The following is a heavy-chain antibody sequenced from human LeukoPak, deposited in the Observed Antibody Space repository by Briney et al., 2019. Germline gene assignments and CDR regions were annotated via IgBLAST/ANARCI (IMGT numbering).Heavy chain of an antibody. CDR3: ARESDSSEGYFDY. CDR1: GFTFSSYE. D-gene: IGHD3-22*01. CDR2: ISSSGSTI. V-gene: IGHV3-48*03. J-gene: IGHJ4*02. Sequence: GGSLRLSCAASGFTFSSYEMNWVRQALGKGLEWVSYISSSGSTIYYADSVKGRFTISRDNAKNSLYLQMNSLRAEDTAVYYCARESDSSEGYFDYWGQGTLVSVSS.